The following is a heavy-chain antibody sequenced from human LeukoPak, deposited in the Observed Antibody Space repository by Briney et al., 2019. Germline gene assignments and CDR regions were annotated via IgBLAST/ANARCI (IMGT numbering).Heavy chain of an antibody. CDR1: GGSISSYY. V-gene: IGHV4-59*01. CDR2: IYYSGST. CDR3: AGEAEEMATTQYYFDY. D-gene: IGHD5-24*01. Sequence: SETLSLTCTVSGGSISSYYWSWIRQPPGKGLEWIGYIYYSGSTNYNPSLKSRVTISVDTSKNQFSLKLSSVTAADTAVYYCAGEAEEMATTQYYFDYWGQGTLVTVSS. J-gene: IGHJ4*02.